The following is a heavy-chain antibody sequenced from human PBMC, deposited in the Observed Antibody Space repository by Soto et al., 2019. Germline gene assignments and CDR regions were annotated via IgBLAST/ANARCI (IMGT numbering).Heavy chain of an antibody. D-gene: IGHD3-3*01. V-gene: IGHV1-8*01. Sequence: ASVKVSCKASGYTFTSYDINWVRQATGQGLEWMGWMNPNSGNTGYAQKFQGRVAMTRNTSISTAYMELSSLRSEDAAVYYCAREGYDFWSGYLPCPQWGQGTLVTVSS. J-gene: IGHJ4*02. CDR3: AREGYDFWSGYLPCPQ. CDR2: MNPNSGNT. CDR1: GYTFTSYD.